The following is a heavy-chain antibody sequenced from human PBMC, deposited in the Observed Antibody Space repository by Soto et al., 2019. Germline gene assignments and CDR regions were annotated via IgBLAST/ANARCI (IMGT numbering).Heavy chain of an antibody. J-gene: IGHJ5*02. D-gene: IGHD1-26*01. V-gene: IGHV1-18*01. CDR3: ARDHGGSYQADSFDP. CDR2: VSPYDGDT. CDR1: GYTFTTYG. Sequence: QVQLEQSGVEVKKPGASVKVCCKASGYTFTTYGISWVRQAPGQGLEWVGWVSPYDGDTNYADTLQGRVTMSTDTSTTTAYMELRSLRSDDTAMYYCARDHGGSYQADSFDPWGQGTLVIVSS.